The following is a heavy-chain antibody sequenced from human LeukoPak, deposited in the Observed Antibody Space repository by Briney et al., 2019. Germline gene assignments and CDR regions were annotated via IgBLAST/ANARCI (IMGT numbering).Heavy chain of an antibody. CDR3: VSFYETY. CDR1: GNYW. V-gene: IGHV3-74*01. Sequence: RGSLRLSCAASGNYWMHWVRQVPGKGLVWVSHINSDGSWTSYADSVKGRFTISKDNAKNTVYLQMNSLRAEDTAVYYCVSFYETYWGRGTLVTVSS. D-gene: IGHD2/OR15-2a*01. CDR2: INSDGSWT. J-gene: IGHJ4*02.